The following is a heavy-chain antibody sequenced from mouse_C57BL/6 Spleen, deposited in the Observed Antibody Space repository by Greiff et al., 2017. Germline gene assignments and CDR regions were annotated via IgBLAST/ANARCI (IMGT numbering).Heavy chain of an antibody. Sequence: VQGVESGPGLVAPSQSLSITCTVSGFSLTSYALSWVRQPPGKGLEWLGVLWTGGGTNYNSALKSRLSISKDNSKSQVFLKMNSLQTDDTARYYCARKCIEDYDRGYYYAMDYWGQGTSVTVSS. V-gene: IGHV2-9-1*01. J-gene: IGHJ4*01. D-gene: IGHD2-4*01. CDR2: LWTGGGT. CDR3: ARKCIEDYDRGYYYAMDY. CDR1: GFSLTSYA.